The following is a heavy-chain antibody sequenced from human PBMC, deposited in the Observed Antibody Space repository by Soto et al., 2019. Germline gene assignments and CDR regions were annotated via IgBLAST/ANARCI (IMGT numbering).Heavy chain of an antibody. CDR2: ISGYNGNT. CDR1: GYTFTIYG. J-gene: IGHJ4*02. D-gene: IGHD3-22*01. CDR3: ARVDYYDSSGYYGY. Sequence: QVQLVQSRAEVKKPGASVKVSCKASGYTFTIYGISWVRQAPGQGLEWMGWISGYNGNTDYAQNLQDRVTLTTDASTSSVYMELRSLRSDDTAVYYCARVDYYDSSGYYGYWGQGTLITVSS. V-gene: IGHV1-18*04.